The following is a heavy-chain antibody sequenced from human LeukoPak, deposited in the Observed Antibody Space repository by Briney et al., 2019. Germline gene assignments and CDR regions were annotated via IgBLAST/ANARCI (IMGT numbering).Heavy chain of an antibody. Sequence: PSETLSLTCGFYGGSFSGYYWSWIRQPPGKGLEWVSSISSSSNYIYYADSVKGRFTISRDNAKNSLYLQMNSLRAEDTAVYYCARAGDVDAFDIWGQGTMVTVSS. D-gene: IGHD7-27*01. CDR1: GGSFSGYY. J-gene: IGHJ3*02. V-gene: IGHV3-21*01. CDR2: ISSSSNYI. CDR3: ARAGDVDAFDI.